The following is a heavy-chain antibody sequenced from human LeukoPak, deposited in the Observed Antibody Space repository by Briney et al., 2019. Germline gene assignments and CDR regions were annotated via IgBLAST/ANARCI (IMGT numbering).Heavy chain of an antibody. V-gene: IGHV3-48*01. J-gene: IGHJ2*01. CDR2: ISSSSSTI. CDR3: ARERAPRRFDL. CDR1: GFIVSDYN. Sequence: PGGSLRLSCAASGFIVSDYNMNWVRQAPGKGLEWVSYISSSSSTIYYADSVKGRFTISRDNAKNSLYLQMNSLRAEDTAVYYCARERAPRRFDLWGRGTLVTVSS.